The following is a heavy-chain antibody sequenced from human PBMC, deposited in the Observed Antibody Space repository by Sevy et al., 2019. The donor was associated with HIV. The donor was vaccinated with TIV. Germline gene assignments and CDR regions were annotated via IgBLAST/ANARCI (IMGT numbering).Heavy chain of an antibody. Sequence: SETMSLTCTVSGGSISSGGYYWSWIRQHPGKGLEWIGYIYYSGSTYYNPSLKSRVTISVDTSKNQFSLKLSSVTAADTAVYYCVRALTYYYDSSGYYSGAFDYWGQGTLVTVSS. CDR2: IYYSGST. D-gene: IGHD3-22*01. CDR1: GGSISSGGYY. V-gene: IGHV4-31*03. J-gene: IGHJ4*02. CDR3: VRALTYYYDSSGYYSGAFDY.